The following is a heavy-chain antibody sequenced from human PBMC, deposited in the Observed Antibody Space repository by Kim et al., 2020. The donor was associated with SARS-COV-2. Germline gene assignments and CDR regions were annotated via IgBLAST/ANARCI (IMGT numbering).Heavy chain of an antibody. V-gene: IGHV1-46*01. J-gene: IGHJ4*02. CDR1: GYNFTRFF. CDR3: ARAGVMVIQSALSEVVDRDY. Sequence: ASVKVSCRASGYNFTRFFLHWVRQAPGQGLEWMGIISPDDGSATHAQNFQGRVTMTRDTSTSTIYLELSNLRSDDTAVYYCARAGVMVIQSALSEVVDRDYWGQGTLVTVSS. D-gene: IGHD2-15*01. CDR2: ISPDDGSA.